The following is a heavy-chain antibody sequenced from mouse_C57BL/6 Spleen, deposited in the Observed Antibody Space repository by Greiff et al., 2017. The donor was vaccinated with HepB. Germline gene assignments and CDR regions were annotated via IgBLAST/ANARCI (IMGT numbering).Heavy chain of an antibody. J-gene: IGHJ1*03. V-gene: IGHV1-55*01. CDR1: GYTFTSYW. Sequence: VQLQQSGAELVKPGASVKMSCKASGYTFTSYWITWVKQRPGQGLEWIGDIYPGSGSTNYNEKFKSKATLTVDTSSSTAYMQLSSLTSEDSAVYYCARDGRSYAGYFDVWGTGTTVTVSS. CDR2: IYPGSGST. D-gene: IGHD1-1*01. CDR3: ARDGRSYAGYFDV.